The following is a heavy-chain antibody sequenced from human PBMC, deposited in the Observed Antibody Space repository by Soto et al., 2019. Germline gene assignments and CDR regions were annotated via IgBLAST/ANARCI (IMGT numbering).Heavy chain of an antibody. CDR2: ISYDGSNK. V-gene: IGHV3-30-3*01. CDR3: ARDQGRYCSGGSCYSLDY. D-gene: IGHD2-15*01. CDR1: GFTFSSYA. J-gene: IGHJ4*02. Sequence: GVSLRLSCAASGFTFSSYAMHWVRQAPGKGLEWVAVISYDGSNKYYADSVKGRFTISRDNSKNTLYLQMNSLRAEDTAVYYCARDQGRYCSGGSCYSLDYWGQGTLVTVS.